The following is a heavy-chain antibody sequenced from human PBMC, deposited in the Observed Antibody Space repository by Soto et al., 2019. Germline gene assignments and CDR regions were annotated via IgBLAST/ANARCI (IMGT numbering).Heavy chain of an antibody. V-gene: IGHV3-30-3*01. J-gene: IGHJ6*02. CDR2: ISYDGSNK. Sequence: GGSLRLSCAASGFTFSSYAMHWVRQAPGKGLEWVAVISYDGSNKYYADSVKGRFTISRDNSKNTLYLQMNSLRAEDTAVYYCARGRGAFGAARRGYGMDVWGQGTTVTAP. CDR3: ARGRGAFGAARRGYGMDV. D-gene: IGHD6-6*01. CDR1: GFTFSSYA.